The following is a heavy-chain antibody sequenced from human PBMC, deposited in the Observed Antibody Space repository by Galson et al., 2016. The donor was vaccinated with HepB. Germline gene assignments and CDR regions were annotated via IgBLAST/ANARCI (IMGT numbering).Heavy chain of an antibody. J-gene: IGHJ4*02. V-gene: IGHV2-5*02. Sequence: PALVKPTQTLTLTCTFSGFSLSTSGVGVAWIRQPPRKALEWLALIYWDDSKRYSPSLKSRPTITKDTSKNQVVLKMTNMDPVDTATYYCAHSRLLLVEEPPLGWGQGTLVTVSS. D-gene: IGHD3-10*01. CDR2: IYWDDSK. CDR3: AHSRLLLVEEPPLG. CDR1: GFSLSTSGVG.